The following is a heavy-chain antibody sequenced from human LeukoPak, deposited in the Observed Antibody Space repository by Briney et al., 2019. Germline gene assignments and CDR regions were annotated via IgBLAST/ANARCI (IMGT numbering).Heavy chain of an antibody. D-gene: IGHD4-17*01. Sequence: SETLSLTCTVSGGSISSYYWSWIRQPPGKGLEWIGYMYYNRSANYNPSLKSRVTISVDTSKNQFSLKLSSVTAADTAVYYCARSEDYGDPTFDYWGQGTLVTVSS. CDR2: MYYNRSA. J-gene: IGHJ4*02. CDR1: GGSISSYY. V-gene: IGHV4-59*01. CDR3: ARSEDYGDPTFDY.